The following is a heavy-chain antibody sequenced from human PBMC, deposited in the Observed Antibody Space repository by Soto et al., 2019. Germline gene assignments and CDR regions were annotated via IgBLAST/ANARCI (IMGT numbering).Heavy chain of an antibody. J-gene: IGHJ3*02. D-gene: IGHD5-18*01. V-gene: IGHV3-23*01. CDR1: GFIFNEYG. CDR2: ISGSAGNT. CDR3: AKYYTAMANDAFDI. Sequence: GGSLRLSCAASGFIFNEYGMHWVRQAPGKGLEWVSAISGSAGNTYYADSVKGRFTVSRDNSKNTLYLQMNSLRVEDTAVYYCAKYYTAMANDAFDIWGQGTMVTVSS.